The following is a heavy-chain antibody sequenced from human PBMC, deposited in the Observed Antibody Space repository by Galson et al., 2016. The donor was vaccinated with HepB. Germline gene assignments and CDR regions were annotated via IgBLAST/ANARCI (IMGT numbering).Heavy chain of an antibody. CDR2: ISWNSIDI. CDR1: GFTFDDYA. Sequence: SLRLSCAASGFTFDDYAMHWVRQAPGKGLEWVSTISWNSIDIDYANSVRGRFTISRDNAKNSLFLQMKSLRPEDTAFYYCAKDLWFGGSWGQGALVIVSS. J-gene: IGHJ4*02. CDR3: AKDLWFGGS. V-gene: IGHV3-9*01. D-gene: IGHD3-10*01.